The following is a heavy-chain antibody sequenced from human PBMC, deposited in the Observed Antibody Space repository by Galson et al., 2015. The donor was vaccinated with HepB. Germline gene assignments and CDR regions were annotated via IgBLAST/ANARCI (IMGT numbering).Heavy chain of an antibody. CDR3: ATGPVRGVTTDYYFDY. D-gene: IGHD3-10*01. CDR2: FDPDDGET. Sequence: SVKVSCKVSGYTLTELSMHWVRQAPGKGLEWMGGFDPDDGETIYAQKFQGRVTMTEDTSTDTAYMELSSLRSEDTAVYYCATGPVRGVTTDYYFDYWGQGTLVTVSS. CDR1: GYTLTELS. J-gene: IGHJ4*02. V-gene: IGHV1-24*01.